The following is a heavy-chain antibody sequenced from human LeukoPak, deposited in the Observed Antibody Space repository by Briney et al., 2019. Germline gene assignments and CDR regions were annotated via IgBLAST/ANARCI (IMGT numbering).Heavy chain of an antibody. D-gene: IGHD2-2*02. CDR3: ATVRYLGYCSSTSCYTPHRYYFDY. Sequence: ASVTVSCKVSGYTLTELSMHWVRQAPGKGREWMGGFDPEDGETIYAQKFQGRVTMTEDTSTDTAYMELSSLRSEDTAVYYCATVRYLGYCSSTSCYTPHRYYFDYWGQGTLVTVSS. V-gene: IGHV1-24*01. J-gene: IGHJ4*02. CDR2: FDPEDGET. CDR1: GYTLTELS.